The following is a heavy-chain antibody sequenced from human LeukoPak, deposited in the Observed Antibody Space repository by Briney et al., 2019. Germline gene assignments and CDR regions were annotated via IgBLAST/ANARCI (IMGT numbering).Heavy chain of an antibody. V-gene: IGHV3-48*03. CDR2: ISSSGSTI. D-gene: IGHD1-26*01. CDR3: ARLYSGSYPPGY. Sequence: GGSLRLSCAASGFTFSSYEMNWVRQAPGKGLEWVSYISSSGSTIYYADSVKGRFTTSRDNAKNSLYLQMNSLRAEDTAVYYCARLYSGSYPPGYWGQGTLVTVSS. CDR1: GFTFSSYE. J-gene: IGHJ4*02.